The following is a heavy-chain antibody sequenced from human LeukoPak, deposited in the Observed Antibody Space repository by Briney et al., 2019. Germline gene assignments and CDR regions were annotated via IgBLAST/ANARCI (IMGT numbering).Heavy chain of an antibody. CDR1: GGSTSGYY. J-gene: IGHJ4*02. Sequence: PSETLSLTCTVSGGSTSGYYWSWTRQSPGKRLDWLGYIYYSGNTNYNPSLKSRLTISVDTFKNQFSLNLSSVTAADTAVYYCARVRYGSGETYDYWGQGTLVTVSS. CDR2: IYYSGNT. V-gene: IGHV4-59*13. D-gene: IGHD3-10*01. CDR3: ARVRYGSGETYDY.